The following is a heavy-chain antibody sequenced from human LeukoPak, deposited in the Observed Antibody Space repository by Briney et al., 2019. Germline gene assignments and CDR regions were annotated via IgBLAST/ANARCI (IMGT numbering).Heavy chain of an antibody. Sequence: PGGSLRLSCAASGFNFDIFAMTWVRQAPGKGLEWVSAIGSSGSTYYADSVKGRFTISRDNSKSTLFLDMNSLRDDDTAIYYCARPRWPFEYWGQGSLVIVSS. CDR2: IGSSGST. D-gene: IGHD5-24*01. CDR1: GFNFDIFA. J-gene: IGHJ4*02. CDR3: ARPRWPFEY. V-gene: IGHV3-23*01.